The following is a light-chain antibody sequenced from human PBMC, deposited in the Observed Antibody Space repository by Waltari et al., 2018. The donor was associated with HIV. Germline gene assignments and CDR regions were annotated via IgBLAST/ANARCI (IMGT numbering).Light chain of an antibody. J-gene: IGLJ3*02. CDR3: AAWDDSLNGWV. Sequence: QSVLTQPPSASGTPGQRVTISCSGSSSNIGSNTVNWYQQLPGTAPELLIYSNNVRPSGVPDRFAGSKSGTSASLAISGLQSEDEADYYCAAWDDSLNGWVFGGGTKLTVL. CDR2: SNN. CDR1: SSNIGSNT. V-gene: IGLV1-44*01.